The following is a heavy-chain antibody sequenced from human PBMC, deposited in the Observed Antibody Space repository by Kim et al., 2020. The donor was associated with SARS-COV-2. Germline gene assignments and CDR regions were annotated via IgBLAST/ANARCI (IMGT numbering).Heavy chain of an antibody. Sequence: SETLSLTCAVYGGSFSGYYWSWIRQPPGKGLEWIGEINHSGSTNYNPSLKSRVTISVDTSKNQFSLKLSSVTAADTAVYYCARVGEGYDYGGNGGYWGQGTLVTVSS. CDR1: GGSFSGYY. V-gene: IGHV4-34*01. CDR2: INHSGST. D-gene: IGHD4-17*01. J-gene: IGHJ4*02. CDR3: ARVGEGYDYGGNGGY.